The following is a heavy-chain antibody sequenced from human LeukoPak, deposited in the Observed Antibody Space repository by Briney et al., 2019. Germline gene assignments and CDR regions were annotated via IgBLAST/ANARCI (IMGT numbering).Heavy chain of an antibody. CDR2: ITWNSVNI. CDR3: AKCSGGSCYRSAFDC. J-gene: IGHJ4*02. D-gene: IGHD2-15*01. CDR1: GFTFDDYA. Sequence: PGRSLRLSCAASGFTFDDYAMHWVRQAPGKGLEWVSGITWNSVNIGYADSVKGRFTISRDNAKNSPYLQINSLKTEDTALYYCAKCSGGSCYRSAFDCWGRGTLVTVSS. V-gene: IGHV3-9*01.